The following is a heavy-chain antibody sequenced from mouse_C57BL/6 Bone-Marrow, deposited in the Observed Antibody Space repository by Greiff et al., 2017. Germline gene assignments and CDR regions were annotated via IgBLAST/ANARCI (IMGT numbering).Heavy chain of an antibody. D-gene: IGHD2-2*01. V-gene: IGHV1-72*01. CDR2: IDPNSGGT. CDR1: GYTFTSYW. J-gene: IGHJ2*01. Sequence: QVQLKQPGAELVKPGASVKLSCKASGYTFTSYWMHWVKQRPGRGLEWIGRIDPNSGGTKYNEKFKSKATLTVDTPSSTAYMQLSSLTSEDSAVYYCARVGPMDYGYDGGDYWGQGTTLTVSS. CDR3: ARVGPMDYGYDGGDY.